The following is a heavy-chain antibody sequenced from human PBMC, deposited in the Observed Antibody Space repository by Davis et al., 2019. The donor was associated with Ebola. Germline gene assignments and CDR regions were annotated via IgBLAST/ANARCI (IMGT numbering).Heavy chain of an antibody. Sequence: GESLKLSCAASGFTFSSYSMNWVRQAPGKGLEWVSYISSSSSAIYYADSVKGRFTMSRDNAKNSLYLQMNSLRDEDTAVYFCARDRDGNSYFDFWGQGTLVTVSS. CDR2: ISSSSSAI. CDR1: GFTFSSYS. J-gene: IGHJ4*02. V-gene: IGHV3-48*02. D-gene: IGHD4-23*01. CDR3: ARDRDGNSYFDF.